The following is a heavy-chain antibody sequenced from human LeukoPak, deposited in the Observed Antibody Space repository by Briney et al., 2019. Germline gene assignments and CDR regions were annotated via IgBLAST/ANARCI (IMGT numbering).Heavy chain of an antibody. CDR2: IYYSGST. J-gene: IGHJ4*02. V-gene: IGHV4-59*08. CDR1: GGSISSYY. D-gene: IGHD6-19*01. CDR3: ARSQWLGHFDY. Sequence: SETLSLTCTVSGGSISSYYWSWIRQPPGKGLEWIGYIYYSGSTNYNPSLKSRVTISVDTSENQFSLKLSSVTAADTAVYYCARSQWLGHFDYWGQGTLVTVSS.